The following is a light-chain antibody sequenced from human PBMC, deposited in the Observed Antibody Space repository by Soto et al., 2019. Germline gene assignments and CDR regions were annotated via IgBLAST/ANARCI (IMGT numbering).Light chain of an antibody. Sequence: EVVLTQSPATLSVSPGEGATLSCRASQSVNLYLAWYQQKPGQAPRVIIYGVSTRATGVPGRFSGSGSGTEFTLTLSTLQSEDFGVYYCQQRSNWPPYTFGQGTKLEIK. CDR2: GVS. V-gene: IGKV3-15*01. J-gene: IGKJ2*01. CDR1: QSVNLY. CDR3: QQRSNWPPYT.